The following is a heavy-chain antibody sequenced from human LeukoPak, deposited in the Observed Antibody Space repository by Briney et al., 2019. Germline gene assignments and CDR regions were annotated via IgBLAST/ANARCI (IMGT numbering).Heavy chain of an antibody. CDR2: IYYSRST. J-gene: IGHJ4*02. V-gene: IGHV4-31*03. D-gene: IGHD3-10*01. Sequence: SQTLSLTCTVSGGSISSGGYYWSWIRQHPGKGLKWIGYIYYSRSTYYNPSLKSRVTISVDTSKNQFSLKLSSVTAADTAVYYCARGSYYGSGSDYWGQGTLVTVSS. CDR1: GGSISSGGYY. CDR3: ARGSYYGSGSDY.